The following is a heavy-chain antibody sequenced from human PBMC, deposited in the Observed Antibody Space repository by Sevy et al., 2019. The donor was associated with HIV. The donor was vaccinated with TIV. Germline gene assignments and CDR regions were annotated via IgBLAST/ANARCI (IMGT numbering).Heavy chain of an antibody. V-gene: IGHV3-49*04. CDR2: IRSKAYGGTT. CDR3: TRATTGKFYYYYGMDV. D-gene: IGHD1-1*01. Sequence: GGSLRLSCTASGFTFGDYAMSWVRLAPGKGLEWVGFIRSKAYGGTTEYAASVKGRFTISRDDSKSIAYLQMNSLKTEDTAVYYCTRATTGKFYYYYGMDVWGQGTTVTVSS. CDR1: GFTFGDYA. J-gene: IGHJ6*02.